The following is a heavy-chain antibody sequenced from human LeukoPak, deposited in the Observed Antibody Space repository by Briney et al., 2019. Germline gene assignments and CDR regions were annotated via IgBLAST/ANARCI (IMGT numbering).Heavy chain of an antibody. V-gene: IGHV3-30*14. CDR1: GFTFSNFA. D-gene: IGHD3-3*01. CDR3: ARGHRRTVFGVVIRTLGAFDI. Sequence: GGSLRLSCAASGFTFSNFAIHWVRQAPDKGLECVAVVSSDGSKKYYADSVKGRFIISRDNSKNTLSLQMNSLRTDDTAVYYCARGHRRTVFGVVIRTLGAFDIWGQGTMVTVSS. CDR2: VSSDGSKK. J-gene: IGHJ3*02.